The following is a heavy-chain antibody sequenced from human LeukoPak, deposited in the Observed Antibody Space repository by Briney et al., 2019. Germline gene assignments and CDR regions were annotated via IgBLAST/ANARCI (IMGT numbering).Heavy chain of an antibody. D-gene: IGHD2-21*01. J-gene: IGHJ4*02. Sequence: GGSLRLSCAASGFTFSSYEMNWVRQAPGKGLEWVSYISSSSSTIYYADSVRGRFTISRDNAKNSLYLQMNSLRAEDTAVYYCARETLFTFDYWGQGTLVTVSS. V-gene: IGHV3-48*01. CDR1: GFTFSSYE. CDR2: ISSSSSTI. CDR3: ARETLFTFDY.